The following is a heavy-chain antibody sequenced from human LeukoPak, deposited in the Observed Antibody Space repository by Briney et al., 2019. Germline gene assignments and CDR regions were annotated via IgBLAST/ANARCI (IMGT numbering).Heavy chain of an antibody. CDR3: ARHSASYCSGGSCYSFDY. D-gene: IGHD2-15*01. CDR2: IYYSAST. Sequence: SETLSLTCTVSGGSISSYYWSWIRQPPGKGLEWIGYIYYSASTNYNPSLKSRVTISVDTSKNQFSLKLSSVTAADTAVYYCARHSASYCSGGSCYSFDYWGQGTLVTVSS. J-gene: IGHJ4*02. CDR1: GGSISSYY. V-gene: IGHV4-59*08.